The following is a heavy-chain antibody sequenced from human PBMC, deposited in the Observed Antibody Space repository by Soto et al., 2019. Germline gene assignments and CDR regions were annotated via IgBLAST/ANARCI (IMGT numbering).Heavy chain of an antibody. CDR1: GFTFTSHG. Sequence: GGSLRLSCAASGFTFTSHGVHWVRQAPGKGLEWVAVISYDGNNKYYADSVKGRFTISRDTSKNTLCLQMNSLRAEDMAVYYCFKKPLGAAGPFDYWWQGILVNRLL. CDR3: FKKPLGAAGPFDY. V-gene: IGHV3-30*03. J-gene: IGHJ4*02. D-gene: IGHD6-13*01. CDR2: ISYDGNNK.